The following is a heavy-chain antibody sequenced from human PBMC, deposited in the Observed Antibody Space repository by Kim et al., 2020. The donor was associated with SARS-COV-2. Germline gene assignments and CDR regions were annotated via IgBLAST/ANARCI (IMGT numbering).Heavy chain of an antibody. Sequence: ASVKVSCKTSGYSFSSYGINWVRLAPGQGLEWMGWIRIYKGNTNYAQKLQGRVTMTTDTSTSTAYLELRNLTSDDTALYYCARDRGYCNGALCLADNWFD. CDR3: ARDRGYCNGALCLADNWFD. V-gene: IGHV1-18*01. D-gene: IGHD2-15*01. CDR2: IRIYKGNT. J-gene: IGHJ5*01. CDR1: GYSFSSYG.